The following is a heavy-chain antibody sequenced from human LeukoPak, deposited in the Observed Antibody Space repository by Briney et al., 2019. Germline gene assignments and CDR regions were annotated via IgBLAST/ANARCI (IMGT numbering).Heavy chain of an antibody. J-gene: IGHJ4*02. V-gene: IGHV3-23*01. Sequence: SCKASVGTFSSYAMSWVPQAPAKGLEWGSTITGSGGRTYYAASEKGRFTIYRDNCKNAQYLQMSRLRAEDTAVYYCAKNRGYCSGGSCYADYWGQGTLVTVSS. CDR1: VGTFSSYA. D-gene: IGHD2-15*01. CDR3: AKNRGYCSGGSCYADY. CDR2: ITGSGGRT.